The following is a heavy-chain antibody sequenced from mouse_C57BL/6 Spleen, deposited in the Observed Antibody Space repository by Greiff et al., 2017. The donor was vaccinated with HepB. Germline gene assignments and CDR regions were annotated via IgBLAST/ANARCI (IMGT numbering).Heavy chain of an antibody. V-gene: IGHV2-5*01. CDR1: GFSLTSYG. CDR3: AKSPSYYYGSSGYFDV. Sequence: VQLVESGPGLVQPSQSLSITCTVSGFSLTSYGVHWVRQSPGKGLEWLGVIWRGGSTDYNAAFMSRLSITKDNSKSQVFFKMNSLQADDTAIYYCAKSPSYYYGSSGYFDVWGTGTTVTVSS. J-gene: IGHJ1*03. CDR2: IWRGGST. D-gene: IGHD1-1*01.